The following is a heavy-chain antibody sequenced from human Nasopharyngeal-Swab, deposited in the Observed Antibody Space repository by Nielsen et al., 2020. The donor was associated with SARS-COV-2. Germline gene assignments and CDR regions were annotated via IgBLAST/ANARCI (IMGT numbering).Heavy chain of an antibody. J-gene: IGHJ5*02. D-gene: IGHD3-10*01. CDR3: ARGRGGWLGVNWFDP. Sequence: RQAPGKGLEWIGEIYHSGSTNYNPSLKSRVTISVDTSKNQFSLKLSSVTAADTAVYYCARGRGGWLGVNWFDPWGQGTLVTVSS. CDR2: IYHSGST. V-gene: IGHV4-34*01.